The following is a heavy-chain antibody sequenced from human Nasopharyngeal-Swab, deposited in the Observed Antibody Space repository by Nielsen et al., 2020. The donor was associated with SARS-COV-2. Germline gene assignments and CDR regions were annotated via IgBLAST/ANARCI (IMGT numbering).Heavy chain of an antibody. J-gene: IGHJ6*03. D-gene: IGHD6-13*01. CDR3: AKLWQQPYYYMDV. CDR1: GFTFDDYA. CDR2: ISWNSGSI. Sequence: GGSLRLSCAASGFTFDDYAMHWVRQAPGKGLEWVSGISWNSGSIGYADSVKGRFTISRDNAKNSLYLQMNSLRAEDTALYYCAKLWQQPYYYMDVWGKGTTVTVSS. V-gene: IGHV3-9*01.